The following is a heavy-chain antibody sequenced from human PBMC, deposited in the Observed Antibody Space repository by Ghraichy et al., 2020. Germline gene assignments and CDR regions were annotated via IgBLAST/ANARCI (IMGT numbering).Heavy chain of an antibody. CDR1: GFTFSTYW. D-gene: IGHD5-18*01. Sequence: GGSLRLSCAASGFTFSTYWMHWVRQAPGEGLVWVSCINNDGTSTSYADSVKGRFTISRDNAKNTLYLQINSLRAEDAAVYYCARDAYSYDIYYYYGMDVWGQGTTVTVSS. J-gene: IGHJ6*02. CDR2: INNDGTST. V-gene: IGHV3-74*01. CDR3: ARDAYSYDIYYYYGMDV.